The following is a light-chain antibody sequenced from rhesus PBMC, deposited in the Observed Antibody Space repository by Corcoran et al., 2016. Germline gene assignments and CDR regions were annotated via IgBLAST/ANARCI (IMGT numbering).Light chain of an antibody. CDR2: KAS. V-gene: IGKV1-21*01. J-gene: IGKJ1*01. CDR3: QQYSSAPPT. Sequence: DIQMTQSPSSLSASVGDRVTITCRASQGISSWLAWYQQKPGKAPNLLIYKASSLQSGVPARVSGSGSGTEFTLTISSLQPEDFATYYCQQYSSAPPTFGQGTKVEIK. CDR1: QGISSW.